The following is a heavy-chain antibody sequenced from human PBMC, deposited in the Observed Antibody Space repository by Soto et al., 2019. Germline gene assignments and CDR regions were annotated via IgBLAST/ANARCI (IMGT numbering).Heavy chain of an antibody. V-gene: IGHV4-31*02. Sequence: SETVSLTCTVSGGSIRSGGYYWSWVRQNPRKGLEWIGNIYYSGNTYYNPSLKSRLTISVDTSKNQFSLNLGSVTAADTAVYYCVRDRLMATAGTARHYFGLDVWGQGTTVTVSS. J-gene: IGHJ6*02. D-gene: IGHD5-18*01. CDR2: IYYSGNT. CDR3: VRDRLMATAGTARHYFGLDV. CDR1: GGSIRSGGYY.